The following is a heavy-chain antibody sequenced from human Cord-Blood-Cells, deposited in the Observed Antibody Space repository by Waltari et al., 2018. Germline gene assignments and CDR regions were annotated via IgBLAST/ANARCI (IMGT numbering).Heavy chain of an antibody. V-gene: IGHV3-73*02. Sequence: EVQLVESGGGLVQPGGSLNLSCAASGFPFSGSAMHWVRQASGKGLEWVGRIRSKANSYATAYAASVKGRFTISRDDSKNTAYLQMNSLKTEDTAVYYCTSSGSYYYWGQGTLVTVSS. CDR1: GFPFSGSA. CDR3: TSSGSYYY. D-gene: IGHD1-26*01. J-gene: IGHJ4*02. CDR2: IRSKANSYAT.